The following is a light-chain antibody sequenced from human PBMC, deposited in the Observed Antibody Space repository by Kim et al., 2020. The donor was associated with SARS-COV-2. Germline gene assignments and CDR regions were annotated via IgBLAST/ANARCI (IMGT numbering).Light chain of an antibody. J-gene: IGKJ2*01. CDR2: GAS. CDR1: QSVSSSY. Sequence: EIVLTQSPGTLSLSPGDRATLSCRASQSVSSSYLAWYQQKPGQAPRLLIYGASSRATGIPDRFSGSGSGTDFTLTISRLEPEDFAVYYCQQYRSSPYTFGQGTKLE. CDR3: QQYRSSPYT. V-gene: IGKV3-20*01.